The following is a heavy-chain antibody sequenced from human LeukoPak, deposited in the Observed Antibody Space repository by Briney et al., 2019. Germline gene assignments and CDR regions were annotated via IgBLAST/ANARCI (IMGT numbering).Heavy chain of an antibody. D-gene: IGHD6-13*01. J-gene: IGHJ5*02. CDR1: GFTFSSYG. Sequence: PGGSLRLSCAASGFTFSSYGMSWVRQAPGKGLEWVSAISGSGGSTYYADSVKGRFTISRDNFKNTLYLQMNSLRAEDTAVYYCAKDSDELIAAAYNWFDPWGQGTLVTVSS. CDR2: ISGSGGST. CDR3: AKDSDELIAAAYNWFDP. V-gene: IGHV3-23*01.